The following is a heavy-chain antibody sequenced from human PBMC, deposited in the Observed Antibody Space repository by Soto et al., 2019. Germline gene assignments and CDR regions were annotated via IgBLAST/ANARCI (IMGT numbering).Heavy chain of an antibody. CDR2: ISSSSDTI. J-gene: IGHJ4*02. Sequence: EVQLVESGGGLVQPGGSLRLSCAASGFIFSSSSMNWVRQAPGKGLEWVSYISSSSDTIYYADSVEGRFTISRDNAKNSLYLQVNSLRDEDTAVYYCARSGGDYWGQGTLVTVSS. CDR3: ARSGGDY. D-gene: IGHD1-1*01. V-gene: IGHV3-48*02. CDR1: GFIFSSSS.